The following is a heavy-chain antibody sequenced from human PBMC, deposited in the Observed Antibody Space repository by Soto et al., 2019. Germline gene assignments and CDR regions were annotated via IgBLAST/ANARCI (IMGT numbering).Heavy chain of an antibody. CDR2: IIPILGIP. V-gene: IGHV1-69*02. CDR3: ASFTSMGMDV. J-gene: IGHJ6*02. Sequence: QVQLVQSGAEVKKPGSSVKVSCKASGGTFSSYTISWVRQAPGQGLEWMGRIIPILGIPNYAQKFQGRVTIXKDKSTSTAYMELSSLRSEDTAVYYCASFTSMGMDVWGQGTTVTVSS. CDR1: GGTFSSYT. D-gene: IGHD3-3*01.